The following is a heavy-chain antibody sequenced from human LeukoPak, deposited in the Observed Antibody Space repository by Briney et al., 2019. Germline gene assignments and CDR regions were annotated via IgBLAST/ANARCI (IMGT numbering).Heavy chain of an antibody. J-gene: IGHJ4*02. CDR1: GFTFSTYA. Sequence: GGSLRLSCAASGFTFSTYAMNWVRQAPGKGLDWVSSISGSGDTTNYSDSVKGRFTVSRDNSKNTLYLQMHSLGAEDTAVYYCAKEHYVLYSSGWHRGHFDSWGQGTLVTVSS. CDR3: AKEHYVLYSSGWHRGHFDS. CDR2: ISGSGDTT. D-gene: IGHD6-19*01. V-gene: IGHV3-23*01.